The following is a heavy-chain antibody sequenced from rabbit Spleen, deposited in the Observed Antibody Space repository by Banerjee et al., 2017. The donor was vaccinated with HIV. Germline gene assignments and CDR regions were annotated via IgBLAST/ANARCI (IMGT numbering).Heavy chain of an antibody. CDR1: GFSFSSSYY. CDR2: FYAGSSGAA. CDR3: AREKSGDQGYDL. Sequence: QSLEESGGGLVQPEGSLTLTCTASGFSFSSSYYMCWVRQAPGKGLEWIAGFYAGSSGAAYYASWAKGRFTISKTSSTTVTLQMTSLTVADTATYFCAREKSGDQGYDLWGPGTLVTVS. D-gene: IGHD2-1*01. V-gene: IGHV1S40*01. J-gene: IGHJ4*01.